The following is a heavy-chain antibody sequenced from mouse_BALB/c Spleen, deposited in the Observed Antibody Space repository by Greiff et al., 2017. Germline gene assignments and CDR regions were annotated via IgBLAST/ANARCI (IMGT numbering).Heavy chain of an antibody. CDR3: TRRDGNYYYAMDY. J-gene: IGHJ4*01. D-gene: IGHD2-1*01. CDR1: GYTFTDYE. Sequence: VKLQQSGAELVRPGASVTLSCKASGYTFTDYEMHWVKQTPVHGLEWIGAIDPETGGTAYNQKFKGKATLTADKSSSTAYMELRSLTSEDSAVYYCTRRDGNYYYAMDYWGQGTSVTVSS. CDR2: IDPETGGT. V-gene: IGHV1-15*01.